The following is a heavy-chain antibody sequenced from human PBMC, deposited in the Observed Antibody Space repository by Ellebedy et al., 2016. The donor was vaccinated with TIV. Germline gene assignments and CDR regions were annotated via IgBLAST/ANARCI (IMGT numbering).Heavy chain of an antibody. J-gene: IGHJ4*02. CDR1: GFNFTNYW. CDR3: AKEGAGSSYLSFDY. CDR2: INQDGTEK. V-gene: IGHV3-7*01. Sequence: GGSLRLXCAASGFNFTNYWVTWVRQAPGKGLEWVANINQDGTEKYYMDSVKGRFTISRDNAQNSLFLQMNSLRAEDTAMYYCAKEGAGSSYLSFDYWGQGTLVTVSS. D-gene: IGHD3-3*01.